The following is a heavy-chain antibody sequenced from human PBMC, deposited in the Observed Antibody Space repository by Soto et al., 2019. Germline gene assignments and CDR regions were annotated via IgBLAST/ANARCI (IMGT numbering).Heavy chain of an antibody. CDR1: GYAFTSYY. J-gene: IGHJ3*02. CDR3: VRIAGITGTGGAFDI. V-gene: IGHV1-46*03. Sequence: ASVKVSCKASGYAFTSYYMHWVRQAPGQGLEWMGIINPSGGSTSYAQKFQGRVTMTRDTSTSTVYMELSSLRSEDTAVYYCVRIAGITGTGGAFDIWGQGTMVTVS. D-gene: IGHD1-7*01. CDR2: INPSGGST.